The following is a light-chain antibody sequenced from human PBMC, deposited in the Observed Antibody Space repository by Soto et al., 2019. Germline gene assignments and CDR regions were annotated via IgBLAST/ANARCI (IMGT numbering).Light chain of an antibody. J-gene: IGKJ1*01. CDR3: HQYGSSGT. V-gene: IGKV3-20*01. CDR2: GAS. Sequence: EIVLTQSPGTLSLSPGERATLSCRASQSVSSSYLAWYQQKPGQAPRLLIYGASSRATGIPDRFSGSGSGTDFTLTISRLEPEDFAVYYWHQYGSSGTFGQGTKVDIK. CDR1: QSVSSSY.